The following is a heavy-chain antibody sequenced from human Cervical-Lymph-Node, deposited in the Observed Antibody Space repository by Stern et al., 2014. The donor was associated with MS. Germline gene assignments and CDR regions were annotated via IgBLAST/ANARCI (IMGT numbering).Heavy chain of an antibody. D-gene: IGHD5-18*01. Sequence: VQLLESGAEVKKPGASVKVSCKASGYTFTSYAMHWVRQAPGQRLEWMGWSNGGNGNTKYSQKFQGRVTITRDTSASTAYMELSSLRSEDTAVYYCARLWYSYGYVVNWYGMDVWGQGTTVTVSS. V-gene: IGHV1-3*01. CDR1: GYTFTSYA. J-gene: IGHJ6*02. CDR2: SNGGNGNT. CDR3: ARLWYSYGYVVNWYGMDV.